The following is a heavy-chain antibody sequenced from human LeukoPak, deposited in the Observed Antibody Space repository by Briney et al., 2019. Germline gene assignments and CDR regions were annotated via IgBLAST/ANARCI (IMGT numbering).Heavy chain of an antibody. CDR2: TNPHSGQT. CDR3: VRVTSGRMDFDY. Sequence: ASVKVSCKASGYTFTTYDINWVRQVPGQGLEWMGWTNPHSGQTGYVLKFQGRVTMTRDTSISIAYMELSSLTSEDTAVYYCVRVTSGRMDFDYWGQGTLVTVSS. J-gene: IGHJ4*02. CDR1: GYTFTTYD. V-gene: IGHV1-8*01. D-gene: IGHD6-19*01.